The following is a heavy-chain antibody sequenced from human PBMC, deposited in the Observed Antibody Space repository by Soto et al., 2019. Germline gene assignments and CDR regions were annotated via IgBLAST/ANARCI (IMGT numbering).Heavy chain of an antibody. CDR3: ARRARPDFYYMDV. D-gene: IGHD6-6*01. Sequence: EVQLAESGGGLAQPGGSLRLSRAASGFTLSGYAMDWVRQAPGKGLEYVSGISSNGVGTYYANSVQGRFTISRDNSKHTVYLQLGSLRPDDMAVYYGARRARPDFYYMDVWGKGTTVTVSS. CDR2: ISSNGVGT. V-gene: IGHV3-64*01. CDR1: GFTLSGYA. J-gene: IGHJ6*03.